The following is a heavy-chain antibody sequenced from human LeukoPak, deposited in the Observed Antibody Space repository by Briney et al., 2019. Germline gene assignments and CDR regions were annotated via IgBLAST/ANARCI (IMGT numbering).Heavy chain of an antibody. V-gene: IGHV3-30*18. Sequence: PGRSLRLSCAASGFTFSSYGMHWVRQAPGKGLEWVAVISYDGSNKYYADSVKGRFTISRDNSKNTLYLQMNGLRAEDTAVYYCAKDGDGMDVWGQGTTVTVSS. J-gene: IGHJ6*02. CDR2: ISYDGSNK. CDR1: GFTFSSYG. CDR3: AKDGDGMDV.